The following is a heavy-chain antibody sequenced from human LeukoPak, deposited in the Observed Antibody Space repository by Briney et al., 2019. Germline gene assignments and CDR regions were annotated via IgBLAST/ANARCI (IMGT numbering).Heavy chain of an antibody. V-gene: IGHV5-10-1*01. CDR3: ARHDADYYDSSGYPRDY. CDR1: GYSFTSYW. Sequence: GESLKISCKGSGYSFTSYWISWVRQMPRKGLEWMGRIDPSDSYTNYSPSFQGHVTISADKSISTAYLQWSSLKASDTAMYYCARHDADYYDSSGYPRDYWGQGTLVTVSS. D-gene: IGHD3-22*01. J-gene: IGHJ4*02. CDR2: IDPSDSYT.